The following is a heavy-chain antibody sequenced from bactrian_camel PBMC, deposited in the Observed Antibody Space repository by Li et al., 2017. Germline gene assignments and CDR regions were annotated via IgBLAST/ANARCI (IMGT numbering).Heavy chain of an antibody. CDR3: VKPNPDARGGFDH. D-gene: IGHD1*01. CDR1: GFTFSSYD. Sequence: VQLVESGGGLVQPGGSLRLSCAASGFTFSSYDMSWVRQAPGKGLEWVSHINSGGGRTYYSDSVNGRFTISRDNAKNTVYLLMNSLKPEDTAVYYCVKPNPDARGGFDHWGQGTQVTVS. J-gene: IGHJ4*01. V-gene: IGHV3S40*01. CDR2: INSGGGRT.